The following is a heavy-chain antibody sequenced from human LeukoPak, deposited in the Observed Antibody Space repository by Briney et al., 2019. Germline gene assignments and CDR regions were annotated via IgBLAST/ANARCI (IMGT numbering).Heavy chain of an antibody. CDR3: ARDRFTMVRGVNR. CDR2: IYSGGST. Sequence: GGSLRLSCAASRFTVSSNYMSWVRQAPGKGLEWVSVIYSGGSTYYADSVKGRFTISRDNSKNTLYLQMNSLRAEDTAVYYCARDRFTMVRGVNRWGQGTLVTVSS. J-gene: IGHJ4*02. D-gene: IGHD3-10*01. CDR1: RFTVSSNY. V-gene: IGHV3-66*01.